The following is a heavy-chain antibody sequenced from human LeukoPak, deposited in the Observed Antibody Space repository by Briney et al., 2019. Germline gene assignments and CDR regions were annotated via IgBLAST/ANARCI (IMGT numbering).Heavy chain of an antibody. CDR2: IRYDGSNK. D-gene: IGHD3-10*01. J-gene: IGHJ4*02. Sequence: PGGSLRLSCAASGFTFSSYGMHWVRQAPGKGLEWVAFIRYDGSNKYYADSVKGRFTISRDNSKNTLYLQMNSLRAEDTAVYYCAKDWKQTMVRGVLGYFDYWGQGTLVTVSS. V-gene: IGHV3-30*02. CDR3: AKDWKQTMVRGVLGYFDY. CDR1: GFTFSSYG.